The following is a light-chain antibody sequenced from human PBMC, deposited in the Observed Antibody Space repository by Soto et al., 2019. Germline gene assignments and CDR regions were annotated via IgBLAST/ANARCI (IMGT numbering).Light chain of an antibody. V-gene: IGKV3-15*01. Sequence: IVLTQSPATLSVSPGERATLFCRASQSVGRTLAWYQQKPGQSPRLLFYGASSRANGTPASFSVSGSGTEFTRHIRRLQSEDVAVYYCQQYNQWTPYTFGQGTKVEIK. J-gene: IGKJ2*01. CDR2: GAS. CDR1: QSVGRT. CDR3: QQYNQWTPYT.